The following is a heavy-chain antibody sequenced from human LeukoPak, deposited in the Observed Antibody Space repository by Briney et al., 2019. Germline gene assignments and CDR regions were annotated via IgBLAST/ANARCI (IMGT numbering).Heavy chain of an antibody. Sequence: ASVKVSCKASGYTFTGYYMHWVRQAPGQGLEWMGWINPNSGGTNYAQKFQGRVTMTRDTSISTAYMELSRLRSDDTAVYYCANLGYCSRTSCPLGYYYYYMDVWGKGTTVTVSS. CDR2: INPNSGGT. D-gene: IGHD2-2*01. CDR3: ANLGYCSRTSCPLGYYYYYMDV. V-gene: IGHV1-2*02. J-gene: IGHJ6*03. CDR1: GYTFTGYY.